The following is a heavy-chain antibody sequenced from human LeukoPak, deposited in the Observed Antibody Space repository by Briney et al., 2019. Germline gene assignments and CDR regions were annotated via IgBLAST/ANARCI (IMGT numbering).Heavy chain of an antibody. CDR3: ASRTRYSSGYSGPIYYYMDV. Sequence: GASVKVSCKASGYTFTGYYMHWVRQAPGQGLEWMGWINPNSGGTNYAQKFQGRVTMTRDTSISTAYMELSRLRSDDTAVYYCASRTRYSSGYSGPIYYYMDVWGKGTTVTVSS. CDR2: INPNSGGT. J-gene: IGHJ6*03. V-gene: IGHV1-2*02. D-gene: IGHD5-18*01. CDR1: GYTFTGYY.